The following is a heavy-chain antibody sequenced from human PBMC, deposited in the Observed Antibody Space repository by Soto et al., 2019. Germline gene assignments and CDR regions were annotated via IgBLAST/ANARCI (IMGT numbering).Heavy chain of an antibody. CDR1: GYTFTSYG. CDR3: ARDPTPDYYDSSGYHLGWFDP. V-gene: IGHV1-18*01. Sequence: ASVKVSCKASGYTFTSYGISWVRQAPGQGLEWMGWISAYNGNTNYAQKLQGRVTMTTDTSTSTAYMELRSLRSDDTAVYYCARDPTPDYYDSSGYHLGWFDPWGRG. J-gene: IGHJ5*02. D-gene: IGHD3-22*01. CDR2: ISAYNGNT.